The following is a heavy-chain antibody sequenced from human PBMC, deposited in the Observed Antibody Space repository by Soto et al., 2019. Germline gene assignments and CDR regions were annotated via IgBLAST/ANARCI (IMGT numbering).Heavy chain of an antibody. CDR1: GYTFTSYA. Sequence: QVKLVQSGAEVKKPGASVKVSCKASGYTFTSYAMHWVRQAPGQRLEWMGWINAGNGNTTYSQTFQGRVTITRDTSAGTVYMALSSLRSGDTAVYCCAREPGYSYGYDWGQGTLGSVSS. J-gene: IGHJ4*02. CDR3: AREPGYSYGYD. CDR2: INAGNGNT. V-gene: IGHV1-3*01. D-gene: IGHD5-18*01.